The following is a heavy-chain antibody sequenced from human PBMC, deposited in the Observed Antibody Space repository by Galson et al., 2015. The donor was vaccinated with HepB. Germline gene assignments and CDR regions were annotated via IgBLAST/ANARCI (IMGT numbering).Heavy chain of an antibody. CDR1: GFTFSSYD. CDR2: IGTAGDP. D-gene: IGHD2-15*01. CDR3: ARGAGAADPDRGFDP. Sequence: SLRLSCAASGFTFSSYDMHWVRQATGKDLEWVSAIGTAGDPYYPGSVKGRFTISRENAKNSLYLQMNSLRAGDTAVYYCARGAGAADPDRGFDPWGQRTLVTVSS. V-gene: IGHV3-13*05. J-gene: IGHJ5*02.